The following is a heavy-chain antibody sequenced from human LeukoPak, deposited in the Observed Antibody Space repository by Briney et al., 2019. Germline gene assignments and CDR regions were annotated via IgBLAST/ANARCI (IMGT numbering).Heavy chain of an antibody. CDR3: ARGEWLLHY. Sequence: ASVKVSCKASGYTFTDYYIHWVRQAPGQGLEWMGRINPNSGGTNSAQKFQGRVTMTRDTFISTAYMELSRLRSDDTAVYYCARGEWLLHYWGQGILVTVSS. J-gene: IGHJ4*02. CDR2: INPNSGGT. CDR1: GYTFTDYY. V-gene: IGHV1-2*06. D-gene: IGHD5-18*01.